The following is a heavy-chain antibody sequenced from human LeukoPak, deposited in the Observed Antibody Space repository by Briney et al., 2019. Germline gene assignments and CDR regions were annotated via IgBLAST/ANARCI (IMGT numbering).Heavy chain of an antibody. Sequence: SETLSLTCTVSGGSISSYYWSWIRQPPGKGLEWIGYIYYTGSTNYNPSLKSRVAISVDTSKNQFSLKLTSVTAADTAVYYCARGDVLLWLGELLSGWFDSRGQGTLVTVSS. CDR2: IYYTGST. CDR1: GGSISSYY. V-gene: IGHV4-59*01. D-gene: IGHD3-10*01. J-gene: IGHJ5*01. CDR3: ARGDVLLWLGELLSGWFDS.